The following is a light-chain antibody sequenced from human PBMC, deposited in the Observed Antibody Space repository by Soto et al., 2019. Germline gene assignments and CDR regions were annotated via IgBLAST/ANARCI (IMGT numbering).Light chain of an antibody. Sequence: IQMTQSPSSLSASVLDIVTITFLASQSISSYLNWYQQKPGKAPKLLIYAASSLQSGVPSRFSGSGSGTDFTLTISSLQPEDFATYYCQQSYSTPWTFGQGTKVDIK. CDR3: QQSYSTPWT. CDR1: QSISSY. V-gene: IGKV1-39*01. CDR2: AAS. J-gene: IGKJ1*01.